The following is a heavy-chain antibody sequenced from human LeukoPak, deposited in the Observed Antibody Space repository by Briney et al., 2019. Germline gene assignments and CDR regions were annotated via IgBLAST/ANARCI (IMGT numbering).Heavy chain of an antibody. CDR2: IYYSGST. CDR1: GGSISSYY. Sequence: PSETLSLTCIVSGGSISSYYWSWIRQPPGKGLEWIGHIYYSGSTNYNPSLKSRVTISVDTSKNQFSLKLSSVTAADTAVYYCARAIRDYSNYVSFDYWGQGTLVTVSS. D-gene: IGHD4-11*01. J-gene: IGHJ4*02. CDR3: ARAIRDYSNYVSFDY. V-gene: IGHV4-59*01.